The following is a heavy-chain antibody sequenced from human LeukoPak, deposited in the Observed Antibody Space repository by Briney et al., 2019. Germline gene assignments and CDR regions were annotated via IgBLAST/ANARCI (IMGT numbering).Heavy chain of an antibody. Sequence: GGSLRLSCAASGFTVSTYGMSWVRQAPGKGLEWVSGISVSGSRTYYADSVKGRFTISRDNSKNTVYLEMNSLRPEDTAVYFCARDRAGRKAWVEFDPWGQGTLVTVSS. J-gene: IGHJ5*02. D-gene: IGHD3-10*01. CDR3: ARDRAGRKAWVEFDP. CDR2: ISVSGSRT. V-gene: IGHV3-23*01. CDR1: GFTVSTYG.